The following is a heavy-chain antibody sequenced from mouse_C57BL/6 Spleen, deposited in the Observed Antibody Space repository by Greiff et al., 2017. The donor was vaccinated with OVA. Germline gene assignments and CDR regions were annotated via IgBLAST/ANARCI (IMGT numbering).Heavy chain of an antibody. V-gene: IGHV5-15*01. CDR3: ARPYSNDDYYAMDY. Sequence: EVHLVESGGGLVQPGGSLKLSCAASRFTFSDYGMAWVRQAPRKGPEWVAFISNLAYSIYYAYTVTGRFTISRENAKNTLYLEMSSLRSEDTAMYYCARPYSNDDYYAMDYWGQGTSVTVSS. J-gene: IGHJ4*01. CDR1: RFTFSDYG. CDR2: ISNLAYSI. D-gene: IGHD2-12*01.